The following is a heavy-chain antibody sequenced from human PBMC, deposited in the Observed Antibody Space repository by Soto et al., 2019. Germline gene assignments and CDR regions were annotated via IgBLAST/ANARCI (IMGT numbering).Heavy chain of an antibody. Sequence: QVQLVQSGAEVKKPGASVKVSCKASGYTFTGYYMHWVRQAPGQGLEWMGWNNPNSGGTNYAQKFQGWVTMTRDTSISTAYMELSRLRSDDTAVYYCARDRHYGDYYGMDVWGQGTTVTVSS. CDR2: NNPNSGGT. CDR1: GYTFTGYY. D-gene: IGHD4-17*01. CDR3: ARDRHYGDYYGMDV. V-gene: IGHV1-2*04. J-gene: IGHJ6*02.